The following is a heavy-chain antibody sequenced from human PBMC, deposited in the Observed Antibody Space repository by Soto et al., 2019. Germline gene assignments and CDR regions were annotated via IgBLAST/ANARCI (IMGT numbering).Heavy chain of an antibody. Sequence: ASVKVSCKASGYTFTSYDINWVRQATGQGLEWMGWVNPNSGNTGYAQKFQGRVTMTRNTSISTAYMELSSLRSEDTAVYYCARTQSGDYYGSGSYYNRYYYYMDVWGKGTTVTVSS. CDR3: ARTQSGDYYGSGSYYNRYYYYMDV. D-gene: IGHD3-10*01. J-gene: IGHJ6*03. CDR2: VNPNSGNT. V-gene: IGHV1-8*01. CDR1: GYTFTSYD.